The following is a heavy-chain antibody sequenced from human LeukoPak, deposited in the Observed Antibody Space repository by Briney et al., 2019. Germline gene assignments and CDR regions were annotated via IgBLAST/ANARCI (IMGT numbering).Heavy chain of an antibody. CDR3: ASTGSLYSSGWRVLDY. CDR2: IYTSGST. CDR1: GGFISSGSYY. V-gene: IGHV4-61*02. D-gene: IGHD6-19*01. J-gene: IGHJ4*02. Sequence: SETLSLTCTVSGGFISSGSYYWSWIRQPAGKGLEWIGRIYTSGSTNYNPSLKSRVTISVDTSKNQFSLKLSSVTAADTAVYYCASTGSLYSSGWRVLDYWGQGTLVTVSS.